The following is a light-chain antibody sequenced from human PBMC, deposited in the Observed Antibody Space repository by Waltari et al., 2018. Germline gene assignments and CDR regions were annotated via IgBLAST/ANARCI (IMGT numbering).Light chain of an antibody. CDR3: SSYISSSTLEV. CDR2: GVS. CDR1: SSDVGGYNY. J-gene: IGLJ3*02. V-gene: IGLV2-14*03. Sequence: QSALTQPASVSGSPGQSITISCTGTSSDVGGYNYVPWYQQHPGKAPKLTIFGVSNRPSGVSNRLTGSKSRNTASLTISGLQAEDEADYYCSSYISSSTLEVFGGGTRLTVL.